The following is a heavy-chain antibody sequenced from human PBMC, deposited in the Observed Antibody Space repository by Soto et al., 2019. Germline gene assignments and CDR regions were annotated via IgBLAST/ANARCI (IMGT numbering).Heavy chain of an antibody. CDR3: ARTLGGSYYHSDYYYYGMDV. V-gene: IGHV4-39*01. Sequence: SETLSLTCTVSGGSISSSNYYWGWIRQPPGKGLEWIGSIYYSGSTYYNPSLKSRVTISVDTSKNQFSLKVNSVTAADTAVYYCARTLGGSYYHSDYYYYGMDVWGQGTTVTVSS. CDR1: GGSISSSNYY. J-gene: IGHJ6*02. D-gene: IGHD1-26*01. CDR2: IYYSGST.